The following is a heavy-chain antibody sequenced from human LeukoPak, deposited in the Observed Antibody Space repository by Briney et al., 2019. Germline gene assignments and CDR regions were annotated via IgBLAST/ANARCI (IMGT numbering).Heavy chain of an antibody. V-gene: IGHV3-33*01. D-gene: IGHD5-18*01. Sequence: GGSLRLSCAASGFTFSSYGMHWVRQAPGKGLEWVAVIWYDGSNKYYADSVKGRFTISRDNSKNTLYLQMNSLRAEDTAVYYCAREILYSYGYGPLDYWGQGTLVTVSP. J-gene: IGHJ4*02. CDR1: GFTFSSYG. CDR2: IWYDGSNK. CDR3: AREILYSYGYGPLDY.